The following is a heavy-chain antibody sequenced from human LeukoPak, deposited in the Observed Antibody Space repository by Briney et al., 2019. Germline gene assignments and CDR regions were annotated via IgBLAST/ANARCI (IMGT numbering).Heavy chain of an antibody. CDR2: ISGDGTIT. CDR3: ARSQFDY. Sequence: GGSLRLSCATSGFAFSSYWMLWVRHAPGKGLVWVSRISGDGTITDYADSVKGRFIISRDNTNNILYLQMNSLRDDDTATYYCARSQFDYWGQGILVIVSS. CDR1: GFAFSSYW. J-gene: IGHJ4*02. V-gene: IGHV3-74*01.